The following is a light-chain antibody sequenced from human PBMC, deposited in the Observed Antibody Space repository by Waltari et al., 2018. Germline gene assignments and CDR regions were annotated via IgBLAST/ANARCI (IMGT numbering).Light chain of an antibody. CDR3: QSYDNILSASI. CDR2: GNS. Sequence: QSVLTQPPSVSGDPGQRVTISCTGSSSTFGAGFDVHWYQQLPGTAPKLLIYGNSNRPSGVPDRFSGSKSGTSASLAITGLQAEDEADYYCQSYDNILSASIFGGGTKLTVL. V-gene: IGLV1-40*01. CDR1: SSTFGAGFD. J-gene: IGLJ2*01.